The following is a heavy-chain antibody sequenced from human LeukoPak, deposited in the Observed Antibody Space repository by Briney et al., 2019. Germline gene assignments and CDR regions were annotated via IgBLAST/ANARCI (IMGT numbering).Heavy chain of an antibody. CDR3: AKHEYGDLKDFDY. V-gene: IGHV4-34*01. CDR2: INDSGST. J-gene: IGHJ4*02. Sequence: SETLSLTCAVYDGSFSGYYWSWIRQPPGKGLEWIGEINDSGSTNYNPSLKSRVSISVDTSKNQFSLKLSSVTAADTAVYYCAKHEYGDLKDFDYWGQGTLVTVSS. D-gene: IGHD4/OR15-4a*01. CDR1: DGSFSGYY.